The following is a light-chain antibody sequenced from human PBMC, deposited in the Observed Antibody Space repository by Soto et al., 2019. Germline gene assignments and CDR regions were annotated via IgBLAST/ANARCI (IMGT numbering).Light chain of an antibody. J-gene: IGKJ1*01. CDR3: MQGSFWPWT. Sequence: DIVMTQSPLSLTVTLGEPASISCRSGQGLVYSDGSSYLNWFHQRPGQSPRRLIYKVSNRDSGVLDRFSASGSGTDFPLEISRVEAEDVGVYYCMQGSFWPWTLVQGTKMEIK. V-gene: IGKV2-30*01. CDR2: KVS. CDR1: QGLVYSDGSSY.